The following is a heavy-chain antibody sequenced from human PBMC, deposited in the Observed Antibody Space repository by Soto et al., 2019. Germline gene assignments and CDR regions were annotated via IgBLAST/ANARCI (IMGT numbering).Heavy chain of an antibody. J-gene: IGHJ4*02. V-gene: IGHV4-59*07. D-gene: IGHD2-15*01. CDR1: GGSISGSY. Sequence: KSSDTLSLTSTVSGGSISGSYWSWIRQTPGQVLEWVGYIHYSGSTHYNPSLKSRVTMSVDSAKNQFSLQLSSVTAADTAVYFCTKYRRTDAEGYSFDYWGQGALVTVSS. CDR2: IHYSGST. CDR3: TKYRRTDAEGYSFDY.